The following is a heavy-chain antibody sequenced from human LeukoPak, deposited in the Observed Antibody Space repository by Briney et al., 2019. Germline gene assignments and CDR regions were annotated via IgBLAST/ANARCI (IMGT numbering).Heavy chain of an antibody. CDR2: INPNSGGT. CDR1: GYTFTGYY. J-gene: IGHJ4*02. CDR3: GREVIEYSSGWYYFDY. Sequence: ASVKVSCRASGYTFTGYYMHWVRQAPGQGLERKGWINPNSGGTNYAQKFQGRVTMTRDTSISTAYMELSRLRSDDTAVYYCGREVIEYSSGWYYFDYWGQGTLVTVSS. D-gene: IGHD6-19*01. V-gene: IGHV1-2*02.